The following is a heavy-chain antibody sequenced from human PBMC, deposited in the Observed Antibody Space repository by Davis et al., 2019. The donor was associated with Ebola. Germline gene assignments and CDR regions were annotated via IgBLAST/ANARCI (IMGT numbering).Heavy chain of an antibody. Sequence: AASVKVSCKASGGTFSSYAISWVRQAPGQGLEWMGGIIPIFGTANYAQKFQGRVTITADKSTSTAYMELSSLRSEDTAVYYCARIAAESDYGMDVWGQGTTVTVSS. CDR1: GGTFSSYA. CDR2: IIPIFGTA. CDR3: ARIAAESDYGMDV. D-gene: IGHD6-13*01. V-gene: IGHV1-69*06. J-gene: IGHJ6*02.